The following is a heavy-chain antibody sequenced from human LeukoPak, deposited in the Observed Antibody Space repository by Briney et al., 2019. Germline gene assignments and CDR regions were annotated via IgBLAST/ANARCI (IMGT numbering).Heavy chain of an antibody. V-gene: IGHV3-74*01. Sequence: GGSLRLSCAASGFTFSNYWMHWVRHAPGEGLVWASCINSDGSRTTYADSVKGRFTISRDNAKNTLYLQMNSLRAEDTAVYYCARVSSASGSYYTDWGQGTLVTVSS. J-gene: IGHJ4*02. CDR3: ARVSSASGSYYTD. D-gene: IGHD3-10*01. CDR2: INSDGSRT. CDR1: GFTFSNYW.